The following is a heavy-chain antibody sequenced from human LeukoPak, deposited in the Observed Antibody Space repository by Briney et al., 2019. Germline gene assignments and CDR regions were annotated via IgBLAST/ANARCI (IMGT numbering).Heavy chain of an antibody. J-gene: IGHJ4*02. Sequence: PGGSLTHPCAASGFTFSSYEMNWVRQAPGKGLEWVSYISSSGSTIYYADSVKGRFTISRDNAKNSLYLQMNSLRAEDTAVYYCARDRTTVTTLDYWGQGTPVSVSS. CDR2: ISSSGSTI. D-gene: IGHD4-11*01. CDR3: ARDRTTVTTLDY. CDR1: GFTFSSYE. V-gene: IGHV3-48*03.